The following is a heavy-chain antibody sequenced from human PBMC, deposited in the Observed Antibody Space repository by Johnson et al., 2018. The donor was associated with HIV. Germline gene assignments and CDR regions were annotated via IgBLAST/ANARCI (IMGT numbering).Heavy chain of an antibody. CDR3: AKDAGIAVAEGAFDI. CDR1: GFTFSSYW. J-gene: IGHJ3*02. D-gene: IGHD6-19*01. CDR2: IKQGGSEK. Sequence: VQLVESGGGLVQPGGSLRLSCAASGFTFSSYWMSWVRQAPGKGLEWVANIKQGGSEKYFVDSLKGRFIISRDNSKNTLYLQMSSLRTEDTAVYYCAKDAGIAVAEGAFDIWGQGTMVTVSS. V-gene: IGHV3-7*01.